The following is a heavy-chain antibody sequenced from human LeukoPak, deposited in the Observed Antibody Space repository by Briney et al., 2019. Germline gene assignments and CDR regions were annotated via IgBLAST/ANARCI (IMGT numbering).Heavy chain of an antibody. V-gene: IGHV4-59*08. CDR2: IHYSGSS. Sequence: SETLSLTCTVSGDSISNFYWNWIRQSPGKGLEWIGNIHYSGSSVYNPSLKSRGTISIDTSRKQFFLKLSSVTAADTAVYFCALAPNSNWFDFWGPGTLVTVSS. D-gene: IGHD2-8*01. CDR1: GDSISNFY. J-gene: IGHJ5*01. CDR3: ALAPNSNWFDF.